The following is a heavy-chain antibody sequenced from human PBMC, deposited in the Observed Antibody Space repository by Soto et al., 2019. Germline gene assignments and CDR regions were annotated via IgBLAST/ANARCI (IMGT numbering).Heavy chain of an antibody. CDR2: IKSKTDGGTT. CDR1: GFTFSNAW. V-gene: IGHV3-15*07. J-gene: IGHJ6*02. D-gene: IGHD3-3*01. CDR3: TTTGKRYYDFWSGYYKGGPSLDYYYYGMDV. Sequence: GGSLRLSCAASGFTFSNAWMNWVRQAPGKGLEWVGRIKSKTDGGTTDYAAPVKGRFTISRDDSKNTLYLQMNSLKTEDTAVYYCTTTGKRYYDFWSGYYKGGPSLDYYYYGMDVWGQGTTVTVSS.